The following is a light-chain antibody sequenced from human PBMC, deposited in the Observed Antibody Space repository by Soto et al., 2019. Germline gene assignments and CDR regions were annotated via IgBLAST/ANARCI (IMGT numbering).Light chain of an antibody. J-gene: IGLJ3*02. CDR3: SSYAGSRGV. CDR2: EVD. CDR1: TSDVGIYNL. V-gene: IGLV2-23*02. Sequence: QSALTQPASVSGSPGQSITISCSGTTSDVGIYNLVSWYQQHPGKAPKLVIYEVDKRPSGVSNRFSGSRSGNTASLTISGLKSEDEADYYCSSYAGSRGVFGGGTKLTVL.